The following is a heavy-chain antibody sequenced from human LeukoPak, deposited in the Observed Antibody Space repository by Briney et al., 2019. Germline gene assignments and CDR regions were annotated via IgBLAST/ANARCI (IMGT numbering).Heavy chain of an antibody. D-gene: IGHD1-26*01. J-gene: IGHJ3*02. CDR3: AKDLIGSLRSGDTFDT. CDR1: GFTFSSYA. CDR2: ISGSGGST. Sequence: PGGSLRLSCVASGFTFSSYAMSWVRQTPGKGLEWVSTISGSGGSTDYADSVKGWFAISRDNSKNTLYLLINRLRAEDTAVYFCAKDLIGSLRSGDTFDTWGQGTMVTVSS. V-gene: IGHV3-23*01.